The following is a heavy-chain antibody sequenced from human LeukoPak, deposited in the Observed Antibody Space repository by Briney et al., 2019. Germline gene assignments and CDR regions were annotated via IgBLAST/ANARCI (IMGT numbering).Heavy chain of an antibody. CDR2: INHSGST. CDR3: ARGGGTYYMDV. J-gene: IGHJ6*03. V-gene: IGHV4-34*01. Sequence: SETLSLTCAVYGGSFSGYYWSWIRQPPGKGLEWIGEINHSGSTNYNPSLKSRVAISVDTSKNQFSLKLSSVTAADTAVYYCARGGGTYYMDVWGKGTTVTVSS. CDR1: GGSFSGYY.